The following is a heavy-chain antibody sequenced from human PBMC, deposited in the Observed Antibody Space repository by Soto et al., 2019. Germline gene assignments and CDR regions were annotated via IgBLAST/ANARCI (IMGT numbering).Heavy chain of an antibody. CDR2: INAGNGNT. V-gene: IGHV1-3*01. J-gene: IGHJ6*02. CDR1: GYTFTSYA. Sequence: ASVKVSCKASGYTFTSYAMHWVRQAPGQRLEWMGWINAGNGNTKYSQKFQGRVTSTRDTSASKAYMELSSLRSEETAGYYCARTQYDSWSGYSSYYYGMDVWGQGTTVTVSS. CDR3: ARTQYDSWSGYSSYYYGMDV. D-gene: IGHD3-3*01.